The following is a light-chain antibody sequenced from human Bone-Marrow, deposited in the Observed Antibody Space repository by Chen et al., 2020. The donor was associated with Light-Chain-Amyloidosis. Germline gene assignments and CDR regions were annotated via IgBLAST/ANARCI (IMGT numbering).Light chain of an antibody. CDR2: DAS. Sequence: DIQMTQSPSSLSASVGDRVTITCQASQDITNYLNWYQQKPGEVPKLLIYDASTWETGVPSRFIGGRSGTHFTFTITSLQREDIATYYCQQYADLPYTFGQGTNLEIK. V-gene: IGKV1-33*01. CDR1: QDITNY. J-gene: IGKJ2*01. CDR3: QQYADLPYT.